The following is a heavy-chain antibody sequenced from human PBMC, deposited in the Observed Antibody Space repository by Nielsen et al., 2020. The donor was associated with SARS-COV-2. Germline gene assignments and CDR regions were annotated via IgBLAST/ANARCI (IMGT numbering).Heavy chain of an antibody. CDR2: IDPSDSYT. D-gene: IGHD3-10*01. CDR3: ARLSATFGIYYGMDV. J-gene: IGHJ6*02. V-gene: IGHV5-10-1*01. CDR1: GYSFTSYW. Sequence: GGSLRFSCKGSGYSFTSYWISWVRQMPGKGLEWMGRIDPSDSYTNYSPSFQGHVTISADKSISTAYLQWSSLKASDTAMYYCARLSATFGIYYGMDVWGQGTTVTVSS.